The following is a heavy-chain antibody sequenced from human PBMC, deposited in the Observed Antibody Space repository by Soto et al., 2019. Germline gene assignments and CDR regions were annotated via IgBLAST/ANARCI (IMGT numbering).Heavy chain of an antibody. V-gene: IGHV1-18*04. CDR3: ATSYGAGCDP. CDR1: GYPFIKYG. CDR2: IKVDSGYT. D-gene: IGHD4-17*01. Sequence: QLQLVQSAAEVKKPGASVRVSCKAYGYPFIKYGISWIRQAPAQGLEWMGWIKVDSGYTNYAQKFQGRVTMTADTSSDTAFMELMSRRLDDTAVYFSATSYGAGCDPWGQGTLVSVSS. J-gene: IGHJ5*02.